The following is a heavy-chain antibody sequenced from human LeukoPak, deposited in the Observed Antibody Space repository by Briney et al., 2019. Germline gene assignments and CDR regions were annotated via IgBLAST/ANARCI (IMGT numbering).Heavy chain of an antibody. Sequence: SETLPLTCTVSGGSISSYYWSWIRQPPGKGLEWIGYIYYSGSTNYNPSLKSRVTISVDTSKNQFSLKLSSVTAADTAVYYCARATQYQLINWFDPWGQGTLVTVSS. CDR1: GGSISSYY. CDR2: IYYSGST. CDR3: ARATQYQLINWFDP. J-gene: IGHJ5*02. V-gene: IGHV4-59*01. D-gene: IGHD2-2*01.